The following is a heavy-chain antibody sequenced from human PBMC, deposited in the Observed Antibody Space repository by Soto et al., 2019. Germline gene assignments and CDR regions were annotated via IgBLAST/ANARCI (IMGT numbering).Heavy chain of an antibody. CDR1: GFTFSSYV. D-gene: IGHD6-13*01. Sequence: QVQLVESGGGVVQPGRSLRLSCEASGFTFSSYVKHWVRQAPGKGLEWVAVISYDGSNKYYADSVKGRFTISRDNSKNTLYLQMNSLRAEDTAVYYCARLVAAAGTRGFGDYWGQGTLVTVSS. CDR3: ARLVAAAGTRGFGDY. J-gene: IGHJ4*02. CDR2: ISYDGSNK. V-gene: IGHV3-30-3*01.